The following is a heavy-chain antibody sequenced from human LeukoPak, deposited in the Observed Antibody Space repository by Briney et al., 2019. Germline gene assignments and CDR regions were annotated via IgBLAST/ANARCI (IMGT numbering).Heavy chain of an antibody. V-gene: IGHV5-51*01. CDR1: GYNFTNYW. CDR2: IYPGDSDT. CDR3: ARHTRYYCYGWGSYYNDY. D-gene: IGHD3-10*01. J-gene: IGHJ4*02. Sequence: GESLKISCKGSGYNFTNYWIGWVRQMPGKGLEWMGIIYPGDSDTRYSPSFQGQVTISADKSISTAYLQWSSLKASDTAIYYCARHTRYYCYGWGSYYNDYWGQGTLVTVSS.